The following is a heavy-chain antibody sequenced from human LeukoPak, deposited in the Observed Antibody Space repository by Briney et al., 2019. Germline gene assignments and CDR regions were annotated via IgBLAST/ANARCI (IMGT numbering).Heavy chain of an antibody. CDR3: ARGLLWFGEGVANMDV. D-gene: IGHD3-10*01. CDR2: IYTSGYT. V-gene: IGHV4-61*02. J-gene: IGHJ6*03. Sequence: SETLSLTCTVYGDSMSSDSHYWSWIRQPAGKGLEWVGRIYTSGYTNYNPSLKSRVTISIDTSKSQFSLRLSSVTAADTAVYYCARGLLWFGEGVANMDVWGKGTTVTISS. CDR1: GDSMSSDSHY.